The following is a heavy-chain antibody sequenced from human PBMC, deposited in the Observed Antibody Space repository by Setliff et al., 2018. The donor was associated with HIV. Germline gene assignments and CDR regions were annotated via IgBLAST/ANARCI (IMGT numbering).Heavy chain of an antibody. CDR1: GYSISSGFY. Sequence: SETLSLTCAVSGYSISSGFYWGWIRQPPGKGLEWIGTIYHSGSTYYNPSLKSRVTISVDTTKNQFSLKVSSVTAADTAVYYCARQSSGSPEYFQHWGQGTLVTVSS. D-gene: IGHD1-26*01. J-gene: IGHJ1*01. CDR2: IYHSGST. V-gene: IGHV4-38-2*01. CDR3: ARQSSGSPEYFQH.